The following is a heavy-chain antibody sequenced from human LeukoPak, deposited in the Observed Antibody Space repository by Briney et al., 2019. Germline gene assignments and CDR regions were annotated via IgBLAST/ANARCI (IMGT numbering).Heavy chain of an antibody. V-gene: IGHV3-30*18. CDR3: AKANIVATSGMDV. CDR1: GFTFSSYG. D-gene: IGHD5-12*01. CDR2: ISYDGSNK. Sequence: GGSLRLSCAASGFTFSSYGMHWVRQAPGKGLEWVAVISYDGSNKYYADSVKGRFTISRDNSKNTLYLQMNGLRAEDTAVYYCAKANIVATSGMDVWGKGTTVTVSS. J-gene: IGHJ6*04.